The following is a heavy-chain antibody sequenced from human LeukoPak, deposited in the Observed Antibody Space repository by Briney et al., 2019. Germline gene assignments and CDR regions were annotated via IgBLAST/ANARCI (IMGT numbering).Heavy chain of an antibody. Sequence: GGSLRLSCAASGFTFSSYWMSWVRQAPGKGLEWVANIKQDGSEKYYVDSVKGRFTISRDNAKNSLYLQMNSLRAEDTAVYYCARVRYYHDSSGYYFDYWGQGTLVTVSS. CDR2: IKQDGSEK. J-gene: IGHJ4*02. CDR1: GFTFSSYW. V-gene: IGHV3-7*01. D-gene: IGHD3-22*01. CDR3: ARVRYYHDSSGYYFDY.